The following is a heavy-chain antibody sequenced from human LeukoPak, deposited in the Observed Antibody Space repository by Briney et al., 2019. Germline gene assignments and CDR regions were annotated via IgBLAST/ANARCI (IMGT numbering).Heavy chain of an antibody. CDR1: GFTFNNYW. Sequence: GGSLRLSCAASGFTFNNYWMSWVRQAPGKGLEWVANIKKDGSEKDYVDSVKGRFIISRDNGKNSLDLQMNSLRAEDTAIYYCARHGYHDDSGYRHFDYWGQGTLVTVSS. J-gene: IGHJ4*02. CDR2: IKKDGSEK. D-gene: IGHD3-22*01. V-gene: IGHV3-7*01. CDR3: ARHGYHDDSGYRHFDY.